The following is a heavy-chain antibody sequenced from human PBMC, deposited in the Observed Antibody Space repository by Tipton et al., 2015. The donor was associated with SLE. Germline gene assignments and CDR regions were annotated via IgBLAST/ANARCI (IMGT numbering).Heavy chain of an antibody. CDR3: ARVAGYSGYAQ. CDR2: ISSSSSYI. V-gene: IGHV3-21*01. Sequence: SLRLSCAASGFTFSSYSMNWVRQAPGKGLEWVSSISSSSSYIYYADLVKGRFTISSDNAKNSLYLQMNSLRAEDTAVYYCARVAGYSGYAQWGQGTLVTVSS. D-gene: IGHD5-12*01. CDR1: GFTFSSYS. J-gene: IGHJ4*02.